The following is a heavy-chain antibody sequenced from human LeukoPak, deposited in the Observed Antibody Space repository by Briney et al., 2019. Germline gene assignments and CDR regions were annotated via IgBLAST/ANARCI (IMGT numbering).Heavy chain of an antibody. D-gene: IGHD2-2*01. J-gene: IGHJ4*02. Sequence: GGSLRLSCAASGFTFSSYAMSWVRQAPGKGLEWVSAISGSGGSTYYADSVKGRFSISRDNSKNTLYMQMNSLRAEDTAIYHCAKEVRFIVVVPAAIMWGQGTLVTVSS. CDR2: ISGSGGST. V-gene: IGHV3-23*01. CDR1: GFTFSSYA. CDR3: AKEVRFIVVVPAAIM.